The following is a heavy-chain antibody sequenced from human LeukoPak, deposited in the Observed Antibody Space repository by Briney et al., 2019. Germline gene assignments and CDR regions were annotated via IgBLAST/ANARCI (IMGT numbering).Heavy chain of an antibody. CDR2: IRSSGSTI. V-gene: IGHV3-48*03. Sequence: GGTVRLPRAACGFTLRRYEMQWVGQAPAKGLEGVSYIRSSGSTIYYADSVKGRFTISRDNAKNSLYLQINRLRAEDTAVYYCAREKCGSTSCPFFGYWGQGTLVTVSS. J-gene: IGHJ4*02. D-gene: IGHD2-2*01. CDR1: GFTLRRYE. CDR3: AREKCGSTSCPFFGY.